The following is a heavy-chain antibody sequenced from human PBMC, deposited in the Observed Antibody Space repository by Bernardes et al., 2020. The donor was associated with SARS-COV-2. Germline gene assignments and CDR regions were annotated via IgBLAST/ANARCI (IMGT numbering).Heavy chain of an antibody. J-gene: IGHJ4*02. CDR3: ARGPAWTQFGSSPYYFDY. Sequence: SVKVSCKASGYTFTNYDINWVRQATGQGLEWLGWMNPNSGNTGYAQKFQGRLTMTKNTSISTVYMNLRSLGSEDTAVYFCARGPAWTQFGSSPYYFDYWGQGTLVTVSS. V-gene: IGHV1-8*01. D-gene: IGHD6-13*01. CDR2: MNPNSGNT. CDR1: GYTFTNYD.